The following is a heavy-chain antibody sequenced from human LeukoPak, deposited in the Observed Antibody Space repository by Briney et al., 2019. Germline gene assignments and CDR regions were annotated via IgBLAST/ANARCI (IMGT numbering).Heavy chain of an antibody. CDR2: INHSGST. CDR1: GGSFSGYY. J-gene: IGHJ6*02. CDR3: AREILGFGELIYYCYYGMDV. V-gene: IGHV4-34*01. D-gene: IGHD3-10*01. Sequence: SETLSLTCAVYGGSFSGYYWSWIRQPPGKGLEWIGEINHSGSTNYNPSLKSRVTISVDTSKNQFSLKLSSVTAADTAVYYCAREILGFGELIYYCYYGMDVWGQGTTVTVSS.